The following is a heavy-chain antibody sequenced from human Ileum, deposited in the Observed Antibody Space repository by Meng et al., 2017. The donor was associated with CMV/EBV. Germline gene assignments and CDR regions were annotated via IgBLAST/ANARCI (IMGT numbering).Heavy chain of an antibody. V-gene: IGHV1-2*02. Sequence: ASVKVSCKASGYTFTGYYMHWVRQAPGQGLEWMGWINPNSGGTNYAQKFQGRVTMTRDTSISTAYMELSRLRSDDTAVYYCAREDYSSSPYGMDVWGQGTTVTVSS. CDR2: INPNSGGT. CDR1: GYTFTGYY. J-gene: IGHJ6*02. D-gene: IGHD6-6*01. CDR3: AREDYSSSPYGMDV.